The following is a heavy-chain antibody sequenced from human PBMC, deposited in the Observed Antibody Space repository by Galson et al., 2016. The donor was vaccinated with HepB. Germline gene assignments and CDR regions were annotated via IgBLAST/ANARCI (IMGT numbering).Heavy chain of an antibody. CDR3: ARGKGADYKDAFEL. CDR2: IWYDGSES. V-gene: IGHV3-33*01. D-gene: IGHD4-11*01. CDR1: GFSFHRFG. Sequence: SLRLSCAASGFSFHRFGMHWVRQAPGKRLEWVAVIWYDGSESEYLDSVQGRFIVSRDNSKKTLYLQMDSLRNDDTAVYYCARGKGADYKDAFELWGQGTRVTVSS. J-gene: IGHJ3*01.